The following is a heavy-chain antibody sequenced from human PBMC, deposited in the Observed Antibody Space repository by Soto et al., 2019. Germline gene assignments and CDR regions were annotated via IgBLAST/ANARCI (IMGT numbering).Heavy chain of an antibody. D-gene: IGHD3-10*01. Sequence: HVQLEQSAGEVRKPGASVKVSCRASGYSFIGYGMTWLRQAPGQGPEWMGWISTHDGNTNPAQKFQGRATMTADKATNTAYMELRSLTSDDTAVYYCARDFYGSGRGWFDPWGQGTLVTVSS. CDR3: ARDFYGSGRGWFDP. CDR1: GYSFIGYG. V-gene: IGHV1-18*01. J-gene: IGHJ5*02. CDR2: ISTHDGNT.